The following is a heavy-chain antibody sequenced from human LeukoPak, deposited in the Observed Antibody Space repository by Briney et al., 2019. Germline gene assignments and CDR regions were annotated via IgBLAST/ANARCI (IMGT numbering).Heavy chain of an antibody. V-gene: IGHV3-48*03. D-gene: IGHD3-9*01. CDR1: GFTFSSYE. CDR3: ARGHTYYDILTGPGAGSDYYYGMDV. Sequence: GGSLRLSCAASGFTFSSYEMNWVRQAPGKGLEWVSYISSSGSTIYYADSVKGRFTISRDNAKNSLYLQMNSLRAEDTAVYYCARGHTYYDILTGPGAGSDYYYGMDVWAKGPRSPSP. CDR2: ISSSGSTI. J-gene: IGHJ6*02.